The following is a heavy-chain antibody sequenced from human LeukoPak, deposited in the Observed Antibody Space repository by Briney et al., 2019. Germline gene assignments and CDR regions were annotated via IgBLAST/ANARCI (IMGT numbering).Heavy chain of an antibody. CDR3: ATTNDIGNYYFDF. V-gene: IGHV3-11*06. CDR1: GFTFSDYY. CDR2: ISGNSGYT. J-gene: IGHJ4*02. Sequence: GGSLRLSCAASGFTFSDYYMSWIRQAPGKGLEWVSYISGNSGYTNYADSVKGRFTISRDNAKNSLFLHMSSLRPEDTALYYCATTNDIGNYYFDFWGQGSLGTVSS. D-gene: IGHD4-23*01.